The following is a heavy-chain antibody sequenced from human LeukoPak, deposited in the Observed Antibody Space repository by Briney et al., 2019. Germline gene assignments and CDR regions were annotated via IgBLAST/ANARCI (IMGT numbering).Heavy chain of an antibody. V-gene: IGHV1-18*01. D-gene: IGHD2-21*01. J-gene: IGHJ6*03. CDR2: ISAYNGNT. CDR3: ARDSGLGDVVVIAISYYYYYMDV. Sequence: VASVKVSCKASGYTFTSYGISWVRQAPGQGLEWMGWISAYNGNTNYAQKLQGRVTMTTDTSTSTAYMELRSLRSGDTAVYYCARDSGLGDVVVIAISYYYYYMDVWGKGTTVTVSS. CDR1: GYTFTSYG.